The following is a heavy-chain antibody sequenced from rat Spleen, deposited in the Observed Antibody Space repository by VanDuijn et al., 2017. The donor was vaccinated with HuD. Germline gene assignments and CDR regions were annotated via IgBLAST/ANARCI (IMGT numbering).Heavy chain of an antibody. CDR2: ITPDGGNT. V-gene: IGHV5-25*01. Sequence: EVQLVESGGGLVQPGRSLKLSCAASGFTFSNSYMAWVRQAPTKGLEWVATITPDGGNTYYRDSVKGRFTISRDNAKSTLYLQMDSLRSEDTATYYCARHEGNSGYYSDYWGQGVMVTVSS. CDR3: ARHEGNSGYYSDY. J-gene: IGHJ2*01. CDR1: GFTFSNSY. D-gene: IGHD4-3*01.